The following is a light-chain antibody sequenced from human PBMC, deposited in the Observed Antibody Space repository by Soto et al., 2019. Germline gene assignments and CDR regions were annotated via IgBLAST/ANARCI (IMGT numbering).Light chain of an antibody. V-gene: IGLV2-14*01. CDR1: SSDVGGYNY. CDR2: DVS. Sequence: QSALTQPASVSGSPGQSITISCTGTSSDVGGYNYVSWYQQHPGKAPKLMIYDVSNGPSGVSNRFSGSKSGNTASLTISGLQPEDEADYYCSSYTSSSTLYVFGTGTKLTVL. CDR3: SSYTSSSTLYV. J-gene: IGLJ1*01.